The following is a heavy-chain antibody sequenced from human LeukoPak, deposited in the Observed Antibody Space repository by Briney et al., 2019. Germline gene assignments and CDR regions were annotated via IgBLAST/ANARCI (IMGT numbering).Heavy chain of an antibody. CDR2: IRSKAYGGTT. V-gene: IGHV3-49*04. J-gene: IGHJ4*02. D-gene: IGHD3-22*01. Sequence: GGSLRLSCIASGFTFGDYAMSWVRQAPGKGLEWVGFIRSKAYGGTTEYAASVKGRFTISRDDSKSIAYLQMNSLKTEDTAVYYCTRSKAYYYDSSGYSGYWGQGTLVTVSS. CDR3: TRSKAYYYDSSGYSGY. CDR1: GFTFGDYA.